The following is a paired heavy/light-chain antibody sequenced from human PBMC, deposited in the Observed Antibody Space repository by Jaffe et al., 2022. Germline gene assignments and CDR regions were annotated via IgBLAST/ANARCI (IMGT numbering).Heavy chain of an antibody. CDR1: GFSLSSFGVG. D-gene: IGHD1-7*01. CDR2: IYWDGEK. V-gene: IGHV2-5*02. Sequence: QITLKESGPALVNPTQTLALTCTFSGFSLSSFGVGVAWVRQPPGKALEWLAVIYWDGEKRYRPSLDTRLTITKDTSRNQVVLVMTNVDPDDTATYFCARKFYDVSISWGDRNYFLDYWGQGTLVTVSS. CDR3: ARKFYDVSISWGDRNYFLDY. J-gene: IGHJ4*02.
Light chain of an antibody. CDR2: WAS. J-gene: IGKJ2*01. V-gene: IGKV4-1*01. Sequence: DTVVTQSPDSLTVSLGERATINCKSSQSVLYSPNNKNYFAWYQQKPGQPPKPLIHWASTRESGVPDRFSGSGSGTDFTLTISSLEAEDAAVYYCQQYLAPPYSFGQGTKVEIK. CDR3: QQYLAPPYS. CDR1: QSVLYSPNNKNY.